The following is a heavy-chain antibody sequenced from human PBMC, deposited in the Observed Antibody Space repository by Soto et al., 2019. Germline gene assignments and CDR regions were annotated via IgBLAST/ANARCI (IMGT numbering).Heavy chain of an antibody. J-gene: IGHJ4*02. CDR3: ARVPSGDLEDY. D-gene: IGHD7-27*01. CDR2: IIPILGIA. Sequence: QVQLVQSGAEVKKPGSSVKVSCKASGGTFSSYTISWVRQAPGQGLEWMGRIIPILGIANYARKFQGRVTITADKATSTAYMELSSLRSEDTAVYYCARVPSGDLEDYWGQGTLVTVSS. CDR1: GGTFSSYT. V-gene: IGHV1-69*02.